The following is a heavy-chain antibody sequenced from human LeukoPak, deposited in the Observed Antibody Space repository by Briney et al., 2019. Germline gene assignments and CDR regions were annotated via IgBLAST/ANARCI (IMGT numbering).Heavy chain of an antibody. CDR2: IRSKRDGGTT. Sequence: GGSLGLSCLASGSTFRNPGWNGARRAPGKGLDWVARIRSKRDGGTTDYAAPVKGRFTISRDDSKNTMYLQMNSLKAEDTAVYYCARDWYYAFDFWGQGTMVTVSS. J-gene: IGHJ3*01. CDR3: ARDWYYAFDF. D-gene: IGHD2-21*02. CDR1: GSTFRNPG. V-gene: IGHV3-15*07.